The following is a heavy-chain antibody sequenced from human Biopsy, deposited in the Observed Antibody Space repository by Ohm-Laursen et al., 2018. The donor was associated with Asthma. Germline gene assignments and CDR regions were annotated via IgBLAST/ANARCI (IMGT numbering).Heavy chain of an antibody. CDR3: ARTFHFWSPYHAEHYQL. CDR1: GGSLSSGPYY. CDR2: IKHDGSEK. D-gene: IGHD3-3*02. V-gene: IGHV3-7*01. Sequence: GTLSLTCTVSGGSLSSGPYYWSWVRQVPGKGLEWVANIKHDGSEKNHVDSLKGRFTISRDNAKNSLYLQMNSLRAEDTAVYYCARTFHFWSPYHAEHYQLWGQGTLVTVSS. J-gene: IGHJ1*01.